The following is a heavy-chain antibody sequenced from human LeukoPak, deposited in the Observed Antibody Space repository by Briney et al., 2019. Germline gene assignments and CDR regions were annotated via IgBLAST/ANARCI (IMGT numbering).Heavy chain of an antibody. CDR2: INHSGST. D-gene: IGHD3-3*01. J-gene: IGHJ4*02. Sequence: SETLSLTCAVYGGSFSGYYWSWIRQPPGKGLEWIGEINHSGSTNYNPSLKSRVTISVDTSKNQFSLKLSSVTAADTAMYYCARLFYDFWNGYYQYYFDNWGQGTLVTVSS. V-gene: IGHV4-34*01. CDR3: ARLFYDFWNGYYQYYFDN. CDR1: GGSFSGYY.